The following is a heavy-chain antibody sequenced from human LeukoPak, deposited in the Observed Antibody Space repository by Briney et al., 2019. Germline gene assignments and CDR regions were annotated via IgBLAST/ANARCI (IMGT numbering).Heavy chain of an antibody. CDR1: GGSISSYY. CDR2: IYYSGST. V-gene: IGHV4-59*01. CDR3: ARSIAARFDY. J-gene: IGHJ4*02. D-gene: IGHD6-6*01. Sequence: SETLSLTCTVSGGSISSYYWSWIRQPPGEGLEWIGYIYYSGSTNYNPSLKSRVTISVDTSKNQFSLKLSSVTAADTAVYYCARSIAARFDYWGQGTLVTVSS.